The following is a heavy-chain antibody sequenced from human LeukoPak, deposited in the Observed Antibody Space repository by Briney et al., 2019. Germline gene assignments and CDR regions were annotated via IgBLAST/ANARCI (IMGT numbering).Heavy chain of an antibody. V-gene: IGHV3-48*01. D-gene: IGHD2-8*01. CDR3: ASDVLMVYATSRDY. Sequence: GGSLRLSCAASGFTFSTFAMNWVRQAPGKGLEWVSYISSSSSTIYYADSVKGRFTISRDNAKNSLYLQMNSLRAEDTAVYYCASDVLMVYATSRDYWGQGTLVTVSS. CDR1: GFTFSTFA. J-gene: IGHJ4*02. CDR2: ISSSSSTI.